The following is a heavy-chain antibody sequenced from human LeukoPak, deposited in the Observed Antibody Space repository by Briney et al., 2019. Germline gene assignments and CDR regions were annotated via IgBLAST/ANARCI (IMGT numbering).Heavy chain of an antibody. V-gene: IGHV3-7*01. D-gene: IGHD2-2*01. CDR1: GFTFSSYW. Sequence: GGSLRLSCAASGFTFSSYWMSWVRQAPGKGLEWVANIKQDGSEKYYVDSVKGRFTVSRDNAKNSLYLQMNSLRAEDTAVYYCVRVRSTKVSFDYWGQGTLVTVSS. J-gene: IGHJ4*02. CDR3: VRVRSTKVSFDY. CDR2: IKQDGSEK.